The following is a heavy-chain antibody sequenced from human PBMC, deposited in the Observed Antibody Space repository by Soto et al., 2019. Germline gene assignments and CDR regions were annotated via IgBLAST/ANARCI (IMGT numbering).Heavy chain of an antibody. Sequence: ASVKVSCKASGYTFTSYYMHWVRQAPGQGLEWKGKINPSGGSTSYAQKFQGRVTMTKDTSTSTVYMELSSLSSDDTAVYYCAREGDTIFGVVYMDVWGKGTTVTVSS. CDR1: GYTFTSYY. CDR3: AREGDTIFGVVYMDV. D-gene: IGHD3-3*01. J-gene: IGHJ6*03. V-gene: IGHV1-46*03. CDR2: INPSGGST.